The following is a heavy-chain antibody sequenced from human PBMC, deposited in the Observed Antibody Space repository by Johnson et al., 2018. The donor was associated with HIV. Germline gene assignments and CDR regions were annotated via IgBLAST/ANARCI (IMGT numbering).Heavy chain of an antibody. CDR2: ISYDGSDK. CDR3: AKHPDAFDI. CDR1: GFTFSSYG. V-gene: IGHV3-30*18. J-gene: IGHJ3*02. Sequence: QVQLVESGGGVVQPGRSLRLSCVASGFTFSSYGMNWVRQAPGKGLEWVAVISYDGSDKYYADSVKGRFTISRDNSKNTLYLQMNSLRAEDTAVYYCAKHPDAFDIWGQGTMVTVSS.